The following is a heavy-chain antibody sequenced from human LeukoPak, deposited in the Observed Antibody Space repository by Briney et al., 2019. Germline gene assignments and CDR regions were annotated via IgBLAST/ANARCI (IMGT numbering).Heavy chain of an antibody. J-gene: IGHJ4*02. V-gene: IGHV4-39*01. CDR1: GGSISSSSYY. CDR2: IYYSGST. CDR3: ARHFDY. Sequence: PSENLSLTCTVSGGSISSSSYYWGWIRQPPGKGLEWIGSIYYSGSTYYNPSLKSRVTISVDTSKNQFSLKLSSVTAADMVVYYCARHFDYWGQGTLVTVSS.